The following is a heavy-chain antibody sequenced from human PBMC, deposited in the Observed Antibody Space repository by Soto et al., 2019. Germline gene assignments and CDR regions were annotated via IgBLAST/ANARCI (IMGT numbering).Heavy chain of an antibody. Sequence: SETLSLTCTVSGGSISSYDWSWIRQPPGKGLEWIGYIYYSGSTNYNPSLKSRVTISVDTSKNQFSLKLSSVTAADTAVYYCARHTYHDFWSGYYYYYYYMDVWGKGTTVTVS. V-gene: IGHV4-59*08. J-gene: IGHJ6*03. CDR1: GGSISSYD. CDR3: ARHTYHDFWSGYYYYYYYMDV. D-gene: IGHD3-3*01. CDR2: IYYSGST.